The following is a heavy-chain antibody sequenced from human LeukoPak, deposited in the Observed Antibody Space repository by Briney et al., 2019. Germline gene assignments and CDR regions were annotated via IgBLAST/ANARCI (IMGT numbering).Heavy chain of an antibody. Sequence: PSETLSLTCTVSGGSISSYYWGWIRQPPGKGLEWIGYIYYSGSTNYNPSLKSRVTISVDTSKNQFSLKLSSVTAADTAVYYCARDQGGYYYDSSGYYLYYYYYGMGVWGQGTTVTVSS. J-gene: IGHJ6*02. CDR3: ARDQGGYYYDSSGYYLYYYYYGMGV. CDR1: GGSISSYY. CDR2: IYYSGST. V-gene: IGHV4-59*01. D-gene: IGHD3-22*01.